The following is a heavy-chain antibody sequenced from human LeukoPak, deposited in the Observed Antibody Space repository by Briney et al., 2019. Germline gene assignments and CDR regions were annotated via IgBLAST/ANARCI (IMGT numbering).Heavy chain of an antibody. V-gene: IGHV3-21*01. J-gene: IGHJ1*01. Sequence: GGSLRLSCAASGFTFRNYNMNWVRQAPGKGLEWVSSITSSSGYTYYADSVKGRFTISRDNAKNSLYLQMNSLRAEDTAVYYCARDPGSLAVAYGYFQHWGQGTLVTVSS. D-gene: IGHD6-19*01. CDR1: GFTFRNYN. CDR3: ARDPGSLAVAYGYFQH. CDR2: ITSSSGYT.